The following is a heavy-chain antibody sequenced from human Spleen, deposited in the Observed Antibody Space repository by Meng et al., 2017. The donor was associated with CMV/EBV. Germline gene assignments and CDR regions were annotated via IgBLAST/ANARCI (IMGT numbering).Heavy chain of an antibody. D-gene: IGHD5-18*01. CDR1: GFTSSRYD. CDR2: IGTAGDT. CDR3: VAWNPRRGYTYGDSKGWFDP. V-gene: IGHV3-13*01. J-gene: IGHJ5*02. Sequence: GGSLRLSCAASGFTSSRYDMHWVRQPTGKGLEWVSAIGTAGDTYYPDSVKGRFTISRENAKNSLYLQMNSLTAGDTAVHYCVAWNPRRGYTYGDSKGWFDPWGQGTLVTVSS.